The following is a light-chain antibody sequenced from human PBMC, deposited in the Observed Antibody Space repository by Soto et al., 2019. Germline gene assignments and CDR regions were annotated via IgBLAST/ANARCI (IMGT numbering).Light chain of an antibody. Sequence: MRQSPASLSLPQGEGATFSCSASQGIGDTLAWYQHKPGQTPRLLIYDTSTRATGVPTRFSGSRSGAEFTLTINSLQSEDFAVYYCQPYNNWPLTCGGGTKVDIK. CDR1: QGIGDT. CDR3: QPYNNWPLT. J-gene: IGKJ4*01. CDR2: DTS. V-gene: IGKV3-15*01.